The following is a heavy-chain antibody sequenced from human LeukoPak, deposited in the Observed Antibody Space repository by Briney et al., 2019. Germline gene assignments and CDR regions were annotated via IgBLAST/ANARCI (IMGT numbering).Heavy chain of an antibody. D-gene: IGHD1-26*01. Sequence: SQTLSLTCTVSGGSISSGSYYWSWIRQPAGKGLEWIGRIYTSGSTNHNPSLKSRVTISVDTSKNQFSLKLSSVTAADTAVYYCARENPKWELRWFDPWGQGTLVTVSS. CDR2: IYTSGST. J-gene: IGHJ5*02. CDR3: ARENPKWELRWFDP. CDR1: GGSISSGSYY. V-gene: IGHV4-61*02.